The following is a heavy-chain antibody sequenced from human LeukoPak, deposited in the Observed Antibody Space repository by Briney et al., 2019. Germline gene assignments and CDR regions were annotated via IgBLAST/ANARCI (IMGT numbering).Heavy chain of an antibody. CDR2: VRNDGGDK. J-gene: IGHJ4*02. V-gene: IGHV3-30*02. CDR3: AKHYYGSGSQNYYFDY. D-gene: IGHD3-10*01. Sequence: GGSLRLSCAASGFIFSDYGMPWVRQAPGKGLEWVTMVRNDGGDKYYADSVRGRFTISRDNSKNTLYLQMNSLRPEDTAVYYCAKHYYGSGSQNYYFDYWGQGTLVTVSS. CDR1: GFIFSDYG.